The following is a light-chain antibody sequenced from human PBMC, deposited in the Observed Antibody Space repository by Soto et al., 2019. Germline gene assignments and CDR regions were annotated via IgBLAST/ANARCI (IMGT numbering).Light chain of an antibody. CDR1: QSVSSSY. CDR2: GAS. V-gene: IGKV3-20*01. CDR3: QQYGSSPPWT. J-gene: IGKJ1*01. Sequence: EIVLTQSPGTLSLSPGERATLSCRASQSVSSSYLAWYQQKPGQAPRLLIYGASSRATGIPDGFSGSGSGTDCTLTISRLEPEDFAVYYCQQYGSSPPWTFGQGTKVEIK.